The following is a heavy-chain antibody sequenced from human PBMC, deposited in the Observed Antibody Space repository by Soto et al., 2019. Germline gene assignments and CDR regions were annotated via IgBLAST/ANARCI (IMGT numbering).Heavy chain of an antibody. CDR2: MSYDGSNE. CDR3: AKDGSHNF. J-gene: IGHJ4*02. Sequence: QVQLVESGGGVVQPGRSLRLSCAASGFTFSHYAMHWVRQAPGKGLEWVALMSYDGSNEYYADSVKGRFTISRDNSKNTLYLQMNSLRAEDTAVYYCAKDGSHNFWGQGTLVTVSS. D-gene: IGHD1-26*01. V-gene: IGHV3-30*18. CDR1: GFTFSHYA.